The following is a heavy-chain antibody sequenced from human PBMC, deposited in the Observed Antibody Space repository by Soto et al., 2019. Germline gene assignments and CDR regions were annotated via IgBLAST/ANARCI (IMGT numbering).Heavy chain of an antibody. D-gene: IGHD3-16*01. CDR1: GFTFSSYW. CDR2: IRSDGAAT. Sequence: EVQLVESGGGLVQPGGSLRLSCAASGFTFSSYWMHWVRQDPLKGLVWVSSIRSDGAATQYADSVKDRFTVSRDNAKNTVYLQMNSLRAEDTAVYYCAKDLSWGQCDYWGQGTLVTVSS. V-gene: IGHV3-74*03. CDR3: AKDLSWGQCDY. J-gene: IGHJ4*02.